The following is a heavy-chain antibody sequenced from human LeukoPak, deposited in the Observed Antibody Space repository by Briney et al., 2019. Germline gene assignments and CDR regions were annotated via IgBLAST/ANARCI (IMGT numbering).Heavy chain of an antibody. J-gene: IGHJ5*02. CDR3: ARGRVVAATSWFDP. D-gene: IGHD2-15*01. CDR1: GGSISSGGYS. CDR2: IYHSGST. V-gene: IGHV4-30-2*01. Sequence: SETLSLTCAVSGGSISSGGYSSSWFRQPPGKGLEGIGYIYHSGSTYYNPSLKSRVTISVDRSKNQFSLKLSSVTAADTAVYYCARGRVVAATSWFDPWGQGTLVTVSS.